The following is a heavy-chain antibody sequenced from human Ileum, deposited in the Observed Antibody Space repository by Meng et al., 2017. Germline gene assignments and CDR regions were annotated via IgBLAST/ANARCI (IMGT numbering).Heavy chain of an antibody. V-gene: IGHV3-7*01. D-gene: IGHD5-18*01. Sequence: GGSLRLSCAASGFSFSAYWMSWVRQAPGKGLEWVAMIKGYGSEKHYVDSVKGRFTISRDNARNSLSLQMNSLRAEDTAVYYCATLDTAMVSSSDKFGLWDQGTLVTVSS. CDR1: GFSFSAYW. CDR3: ATLDTAMVSSSDKFGL. CDR2: IKGYGSEK. J-gene: IGHJ4*02.